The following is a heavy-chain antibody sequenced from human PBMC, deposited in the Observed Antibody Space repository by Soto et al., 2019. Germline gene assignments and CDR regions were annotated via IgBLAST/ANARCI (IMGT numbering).Heavy chain of an antibody. CDR2: IIPIFGTA. D-gene: IGHD2-2*01. CDR1: GGTFSSYA. CDR3: ARGVHIVVVPGYYYGMDV. V-gene: IGHV1-69*13. J-gene: IGHJ6*02. Sequence: SVKVSCKASGGTFSSYAISWVRQAPGQGLEWMGGIIPIFGTANYAQKFQGRVTITADESTSTAYMELSSLRSEDTAVYYCARGVHIVVVPGYYYGMDVWGQGTTVTVSS.